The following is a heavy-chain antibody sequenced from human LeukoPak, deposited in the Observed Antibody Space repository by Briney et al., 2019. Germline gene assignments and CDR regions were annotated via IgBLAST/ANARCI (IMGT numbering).Heavy chain of an antibody. D-gene: IGHD4-17*01. J-gene: IGHJ5*02. CDR2: INHSGST. CDR3: SKGGPHTVTTYRWCDP. Sequence: PSETLSLTCGVYGGSFIGYCWSWIRQPPGKGLEWIGEINHSGSTNYNPSLKSRVTISVDTSKRQFSLKLSSVTAADTAVYYCSKGGPHTVTTYRWCDPWGQGTLVTVSS. CDR1: GGSFIGYC. V-gene: IGHV4-34*01.